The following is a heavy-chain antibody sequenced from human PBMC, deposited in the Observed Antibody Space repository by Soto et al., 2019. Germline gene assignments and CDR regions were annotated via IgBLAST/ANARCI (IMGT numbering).Heavy chain of an antibody. Sequence: SETLSRTCAVCGGSFSGYYWSWYRQPPGKGLEWIGEINHSGSTNYNPSPKSRVTISVDTSKNQFSLKLSSVTAADTAVYYCARGSGSYPPRQYYYYLDVWGKGTTVTVSS. V-gene: IGHV4-34*01. CDR1: GGSFSGYY. CDR2: INHSGST. CDR3: ARGSGSYPPRQYYYYLDV. J-gene: IGHJ6*03. D-gene: IGHD3-10*01.